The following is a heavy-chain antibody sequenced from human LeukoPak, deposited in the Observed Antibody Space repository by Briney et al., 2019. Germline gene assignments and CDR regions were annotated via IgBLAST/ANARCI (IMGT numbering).Heavy chain of an antibody. CDR1: GFTFSSYS. CDR3: AKGRGDSMGNWFDP. CDR2: ISGSGGST. D-gene: IGHD2-21*02. Sequence: PGGSLRLSCAASGFTFSSYSMNWVRQAPGKGLEWVSAISGSGGSTYYADSVKGRFTISRDNSKNTLYLQMNSLRAEDTAVYYRAKGRGDSMGNWFDPWGQGTLVTVSS. J-gene: IGHJ5*02. V-gene: IGHV3-23*01.